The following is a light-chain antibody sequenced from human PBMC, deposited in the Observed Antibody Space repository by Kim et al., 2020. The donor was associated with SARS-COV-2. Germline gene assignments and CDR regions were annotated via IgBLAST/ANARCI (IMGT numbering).Light chain of an antibody. CDR1: SIGSKS. CDR3: QVWDSSSDHRVV. V-gene: IGLV3-21*04. CDR2: YVS. J-gene: IGLJ2*01. Sequence: SYELTQPPSVSVAPGKTARVSCGGNSIGSKSVHWYQQKSGQAPILVIYYVSDRPSGIPERFSGSNSGNTATLTISRVEAGDEADYYCQVWDSSSDHRVVFGGGTQLTVL.